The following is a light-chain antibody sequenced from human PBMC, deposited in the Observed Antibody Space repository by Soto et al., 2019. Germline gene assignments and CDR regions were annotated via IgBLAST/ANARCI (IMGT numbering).Light chain of an antibody. Sequence: IQLTQSPSSLSASVGDRVTITCRASQDIGTYLAWYQQKAGKAPKLLMYVASTLQSGVPSRVGFSGSGTDSTLTISSLQPEDFATYYCQQLNSHPYTFGQGTKLEI. CDR1: QDIGTY. CDR3: QQLNSHPYT. V-gene: IGKV1-9*01. CDR2: VAS. J-gene: IGKJ2*01.